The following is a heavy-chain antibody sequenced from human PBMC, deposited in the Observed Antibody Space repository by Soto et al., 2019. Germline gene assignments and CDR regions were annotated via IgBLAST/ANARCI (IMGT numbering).Heavy chain of an antibody. Sequence: ASVKVSCKAPGYIFSSYNINWVRQATGQGLEWMGWMNPNSGNTGYAQKFQGRVTMTRNTSISTAYMELSSLRSEDTAVYYCASSSGWHHSYYYGMDVWG. J-gene: IGHJ6*02. D-gene: IGHD6-19*01. CDR1: GYIFSSYN. V-gene: IGHV1-8*01. CDR2: MNPNSGNT. CDR3: ASSSGWHHSYYYGMDV.